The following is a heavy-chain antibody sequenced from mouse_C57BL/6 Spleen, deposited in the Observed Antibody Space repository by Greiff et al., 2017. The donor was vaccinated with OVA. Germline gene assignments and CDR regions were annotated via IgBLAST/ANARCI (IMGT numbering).Heavy chain of an antibody. CDR1: GYSITSGYY. CDR2: ISYDGSN. V-gene: IGHV3-6*01. D-gene: IGHD2-4*01. J-gene: IGHJ2*01. Sequence: EVQVVESGPGLVKPSQSLSLTCSVTGYSITSGYYWNWIRQFPGNKLEWMGYISYDGSNNYNPSLKNRISITRDTSTNQLFLKLNSVTTEDTATYYCARDQGIYYDYRGYFDYWGQGTTLTVSA. CDR3: ARDQGIYYDYRGYFDY.